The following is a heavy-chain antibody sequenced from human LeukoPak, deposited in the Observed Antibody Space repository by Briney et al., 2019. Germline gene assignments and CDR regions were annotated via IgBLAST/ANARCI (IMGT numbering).Heavy chain of an antibody. D-gene: IGHD2-15*01. V-gene: IGHV4-34*01. CDR1: GGSFSGYY. CDR2: INHSGST. J-gene: IGHJ4*02. Sequence: PSETLSLTCAVYGGSFSGYYWSWIRQPPGKGLEWIGEINHSGSTNYNPSLKSRVTISVDTSKNQFSLKLSSVTAADTAVYYCARGYCSGGSCYHFDYWGQGPLVTVSS. CDR3: ARGYCSGGSCYHFDY.